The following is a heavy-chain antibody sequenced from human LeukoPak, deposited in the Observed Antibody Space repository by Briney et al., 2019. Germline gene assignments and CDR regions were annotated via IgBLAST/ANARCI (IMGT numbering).Heavy chain of an antibody. J-gene: IGHJ4*02. CDR1: GYTFTNYW. V-gene: IGHV5-51*01. D-gene: IGHD3-10*01. Sequence: GESLKISCKASGYTFTNYWIGWVRQMPGKGLEWMGIMYPGDSDTRYSPSFQGQVTISAGKSISTAYLQWSSLKASDTAMYYCAASTYGSGAYVGFDSWGQGTLVTVSS. CDR2: MYPGDSDT. CDR3: AASTYGSGAYVGFDS.